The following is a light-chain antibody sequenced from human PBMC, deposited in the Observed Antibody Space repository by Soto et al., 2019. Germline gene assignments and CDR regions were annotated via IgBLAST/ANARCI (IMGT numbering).Light chain of an antibody. V-gene: IGKV1-39*01. J-gene: IGKJ1*01. CDR2: VSS. Sequence: DIQMTQSPSSLSASVGDRVTITCRASQSIHKYLNWYQQKPGKAPKLLMYVSSTLRSGVPSRFSGSGSGTDFTLTISSLQPDDFATYYCQQYNSYSTFGQGTKVEIK. CDR3: QQYNSYST. CDR1: QSIHKY.